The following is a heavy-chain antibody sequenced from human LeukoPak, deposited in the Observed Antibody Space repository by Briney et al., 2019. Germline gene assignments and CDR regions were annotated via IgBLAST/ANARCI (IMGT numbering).Heavy chain of an antibody. D-gene: IGHD1-26*01. CDR1: GFTFNSYS. CDR2: ITSSGDST. CDR3: ASLCGRLSTTTCADF. Sequence: GGSLRLSCGASGFTFNSYSLFWVRQAPGKGLQYVSAITSSGDSTYYADSVKGRFTISRDNSKNTLYLQMGSLTVEDMAVYYCASLCGRLSTTTCADFWGQGTLVTVSS. J-gene: IGHJ4*02. V-gene: IGHV3-64*02.